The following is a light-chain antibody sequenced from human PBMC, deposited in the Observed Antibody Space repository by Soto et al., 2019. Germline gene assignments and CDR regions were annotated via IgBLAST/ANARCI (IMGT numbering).Light chain of an antibody. V-gene: IGKV3-11*01. CDR2: DAS. CDR3: QQRSNWPLLT. Sequence: EIVLTQSPATLSLSPGERATLSCRASQSVSSYLAWYQQKPGQAPRLLIYDASNRATGIPARFSGSGSGTDVTLTISSLEPEDFAVYYGQQRSNWPLLTFGGGTKVEIK. CDR1: QSVSSY. J-gene: IGKJ4*01.